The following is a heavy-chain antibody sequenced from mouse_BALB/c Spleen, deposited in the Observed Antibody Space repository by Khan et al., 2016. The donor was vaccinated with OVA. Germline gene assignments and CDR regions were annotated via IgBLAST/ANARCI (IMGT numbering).Heavy chain of an antibody. J-gene: IGHJ2*01. CDR3: ARSILLYFDY. Sequence: VQLQQSGAELVRPGALVKLSCKGSGFNIKDYYMQWVKQRPEQGLEWIGWIDPENGNRIYDPKFQGKASITADTSSNTAYLTLSSLTSEDTAVYYCARSILLYFDYWGQGTTLTVSS. CDR1: GFNIKDYY. D-gene: IGHD2-3*01. V-gene: IGHV14-1*02. CDR2: IDPENGNR.